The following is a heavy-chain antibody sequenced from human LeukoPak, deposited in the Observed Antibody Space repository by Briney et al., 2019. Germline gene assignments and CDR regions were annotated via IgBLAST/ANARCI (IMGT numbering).Heavy chain of an antibody. CDR3: ARDHGAGYSDY. J-gene: IGHJ4*02. CDR1: GFTFSSYA. Sequence: PGGSLRLSCAASGFTFSSYAMHWVRQAPGKGLEWVAVISYDGSNKYYADSVKGRFTISRDNSKNTLYLQMNSLRAEDTAVYYCARDHGAGYSDYWGQGTLVTVSS. V-gene: IGHV3-30-3*01. CDR2: ISYDGSNK. D-gene: IGHD4-17*01.